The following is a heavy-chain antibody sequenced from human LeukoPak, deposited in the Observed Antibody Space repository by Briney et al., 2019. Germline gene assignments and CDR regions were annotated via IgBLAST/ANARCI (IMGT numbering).Heavy chain of an antibody. V-gene: IGHV3-69-1*01. CDR1: WFTLSSSS. D-gene: IGHD6-19*01. CDR2: ISSSSSY. J-gene: IGHJ4*02. Sequence: SGGCPRLSCAASWFTLSSSSMKRVRPAPGEGVGWVSSISSSSSYIYADSVKGRFTISRDNAKNSLYLQMNSLRAEDTAVYYCARDVSGWYYFDYWGQGTLVTVSS. CDR3: ARDVSGWYYFDY.